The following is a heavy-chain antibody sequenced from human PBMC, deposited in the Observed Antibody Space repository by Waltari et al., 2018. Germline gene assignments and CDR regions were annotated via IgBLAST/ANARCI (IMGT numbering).Heavy chain of an antibody. CDR2: VYYSGTT. CDR3: ARSSAGMPRWLGDY. J-gene: IGHJ4*02. Sequence: QLQLQESGPGLVKPSETLSLTCTVSGGSISSRIYYWGWIRQPPGKGLEWIASVYYSGTTYYNPSLKSRVTISADTSRNQFYLRLTSVTATDTAVYYCARSSAGMPRWLGDYWGQGILVTVSS. D-gene: IGHD5-12*01. CDR1: GGSISSRIYY. V-gene: IGHV4-39*01.